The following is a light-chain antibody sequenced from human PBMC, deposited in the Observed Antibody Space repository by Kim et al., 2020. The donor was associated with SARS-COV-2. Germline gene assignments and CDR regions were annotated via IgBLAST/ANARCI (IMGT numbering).Light chain of an antibody. CDR2: QDS. CDR1: KVGDKY. V-gene: IGLV3-1*01. J-gene: IGLJ2*01. Sequence: SYELTQPPSVSVSPGQTASITWSGDKVGDKYACWYQQKPGQSPVLVIYQDSKRPSGIPERFSGSNSGNTATLTISGTQAMDEADYYCQAWDSSTVVFGGGTQLTVL. CDR3: QAWDSSTVV.